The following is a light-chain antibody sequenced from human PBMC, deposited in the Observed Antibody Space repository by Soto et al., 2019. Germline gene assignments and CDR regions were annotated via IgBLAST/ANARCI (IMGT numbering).Light chain of an antibody. Sequence: SALTQPRSVSGSPGQSVTISCTGTSSDVGGYNYVSWYQQHPGKAPKFMIYDVSERPSGVPDRFSGSKSGDTASLTISGLQVEDEADYYCCSYAGSYSWVFGGGTKVTVL. J-gene: IGLJ3*02. CDR2: DVS. V-gene: IGLV2-11*01. CDR1: SSDVGGYNY. CDR3: CSYAGSYSWV.